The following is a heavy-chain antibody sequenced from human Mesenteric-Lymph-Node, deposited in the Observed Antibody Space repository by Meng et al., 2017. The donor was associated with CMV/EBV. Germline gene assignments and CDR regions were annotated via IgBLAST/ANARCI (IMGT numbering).Heavy chain of an antibody. V-gene: IGHV4-61*08. CDR3: ARSTALGRVGWFDP. D-gene: IGHD1-14*01. CDR2: MYYSGST. Sequence: SGGSISSDGYYWTWIRPHPGKGLEWIGYMYYSGSTNCNPSLKSRVTISVDTSNNQFSLKLSSVTAADTAVYYCARSTALGRVGWFDPWGQGTLVTVSS. CDR1: GGSISSDGYY. J-gene: IGHJ5*02.